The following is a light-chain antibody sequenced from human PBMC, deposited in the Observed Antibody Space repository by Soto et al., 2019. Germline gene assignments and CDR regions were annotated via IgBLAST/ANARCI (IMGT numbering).Light chain of an antibody. V-gene: IGKV1-5*03. CDR2: KAS. CDR1: QSISSW. J-gene: IGKJ1*01. Sequence: DIQMTQSPSSLSASVGDRVTITCRASQSISSWLAWYQQKPGKAPKLLIYKASTLKSGVPSRFSGSGSGTDFTLTISSLQPDDFATYYCQHYNSYSEAFGQGTKVDIK. CDR3: QHYNSYSEA.